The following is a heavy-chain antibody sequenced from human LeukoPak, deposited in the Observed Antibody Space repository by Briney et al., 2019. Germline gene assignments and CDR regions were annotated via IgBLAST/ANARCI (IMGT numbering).Heavy chain of an antibody. CDR3: ARGLPAMYNYDFWSGPPDV. CDR1: GYSISSGYY. D-gene: IGHD3-3*01. V-gene: IGHV4-38-2*01. J-gene: IGHJ6*04. Sequence: KPSETLSLTCAVSGYSISSGYYWGWIRQPPGKGLEWIGESNHSGSTNYNPSLKSRVTISVDTSKNQFSLKLSSVTAADTAVYYCARGLPAMYNYDFWSGPPDVWGKGTTVTVSS. CDR2: SNHSGST.